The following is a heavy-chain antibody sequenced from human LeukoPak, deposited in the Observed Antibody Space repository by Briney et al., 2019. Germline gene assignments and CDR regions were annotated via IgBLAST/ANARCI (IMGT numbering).Heavy chain of an antibody. V-gene: IGHV4-30-2*01. Sequence: SETLSLTCAVSGGSISSGGYSWSWIRRPPGKGLGWIGYIYHSGSTYYNPSLKSRVTISVDRSKNQFSLKLSSVTAADTAVYYCASSYYDYVWGSYPLDYWGQGTLVTVSS. CDR3: ASSYYDYVWGSYPLDY. D-gene: IGHD3-16*02. J-gene: IGHJ4*02. CDR1: GGSISSGGYS. CDR2: IYHSGST.